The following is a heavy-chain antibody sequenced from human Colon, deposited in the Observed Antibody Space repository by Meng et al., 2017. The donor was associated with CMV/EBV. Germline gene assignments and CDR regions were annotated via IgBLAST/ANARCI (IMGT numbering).Heavy chain of an antibody. V-gene: IGHV3-30-3*01. Sequence: FSTYAMHWVRQAPGKGLEWVAVISNDGNNKYYADSVKGRFTISRDNSKNTLYLQMNSLRAEDTAVYYCARVNRVIVVVPAAPYGMDVWGQGTTVTVSS. D-gene: IGHD2-2*01. CDR1: FSTYA. CDR3: ARVNRVIVVVPAAPYGMDV. CDR2: ISNDGNNK. J-gene: IGHJ6*02.